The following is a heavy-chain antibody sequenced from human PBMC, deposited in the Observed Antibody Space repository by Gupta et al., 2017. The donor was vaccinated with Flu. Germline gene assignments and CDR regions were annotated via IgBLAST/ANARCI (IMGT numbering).Heavy chain of an antibody. CDR1: GSTFSSYW. D-gene: IGHD2-15*01. CDR3: ARRVGRRSMYVNGCSCYVGWFDS. V-gene: IGHV3-7*01. CDR2: IKQDGSEK. J-gene: IGHJ5*01. Sequence: EVQLVESGGGLVQPGGSLRLSCAASGSTFSSYWMSWVRQAPGKGLEWVANIKQDGSEKDYADAVKGRFTIALDNAKNSLYLQMNSRRAEDTAVYYCARRVGRRSMYVNGCSCYVGWFDSWGHVTLVTVSS.